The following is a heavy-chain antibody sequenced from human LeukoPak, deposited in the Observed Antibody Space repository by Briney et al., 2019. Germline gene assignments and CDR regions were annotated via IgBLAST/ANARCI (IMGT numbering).Heavy chain of an antibody. D-gene: IGHD6-13*01. CDR2: INHSGST. V-gene: IGHV4-34*01. CDR3: ARVARAAAGTGRLFDY. J-gene: IGHJ4*02. CDR1: GGSFSGYY. Sequence: PSETLSLTCAVYGGSFSGYYWSWIRQPPGKGLEWIGEINHSGSTNYNPSLKSRVTISVDTSKNQFSLKLSSVTAADTAVYYCARVARAAAGTGRLFDYWGQGTLVTVSS.